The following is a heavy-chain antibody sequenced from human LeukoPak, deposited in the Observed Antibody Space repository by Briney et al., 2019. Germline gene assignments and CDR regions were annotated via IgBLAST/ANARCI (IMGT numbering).Heavy chain of an antibody. CDR1: GGSISSYY. J-gene: IGHJ6*03. D-gene: IGHD2/OR15-2a*01. CDR3: ASVTGSYYFYYYMAV. V-gene: IGHV4-59*12. CDR2: IYYSGST. Sequence: SETLSLTCTVSGGSISSYYWSWIRQPPGKGLEWIGYIYYSGSTNYNPSLKSRVTISVDTSKNQFSLKLSSVTAADTAVYYCASVTGSYYFYYYMAVWGKGTTVTVSS.